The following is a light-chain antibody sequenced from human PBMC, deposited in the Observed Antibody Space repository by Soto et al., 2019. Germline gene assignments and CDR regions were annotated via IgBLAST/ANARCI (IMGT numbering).Light chain of an antibody. CDR2: GAS. CDR3: QQSYTAVFT. Sequence: DIQMTQSPSSLSASVGDRVTITCRASQNIRNYLNWYQQKPGKAPNLLIYGASSLQSGVPSRFSGSGSETDFTLTINKLQPEDFATYYCQQSYTAVFTFGPGTKVDIK. CDR1: QNIRNY. J-gene: IGKJ3*01. V-gene: IGKV1-39*01.